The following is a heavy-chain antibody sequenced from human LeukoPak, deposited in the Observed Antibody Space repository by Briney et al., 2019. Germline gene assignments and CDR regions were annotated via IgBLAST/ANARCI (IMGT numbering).Heavy chain of an antibody. CDR2: INTNTGNP. CDR3: ARSLVPWGMIVVVITPGEDWFDP. D-gene: IGHD3-22*01. CDR1: GYTFTSYA. Sequence: SVNVSCKASGYTFTSYAMNWVRQAPGQGLEWMGWINTNTGNPTYAQGFTGRFVFSLDTSVSTAYLQISSLKAEDTAVYYCARSLVPWGMIVVVITPGEDWFDPWGQGTLVTVSS. J-gene: IGHJ5*02. V-gene: IGHV7-4-1*02.